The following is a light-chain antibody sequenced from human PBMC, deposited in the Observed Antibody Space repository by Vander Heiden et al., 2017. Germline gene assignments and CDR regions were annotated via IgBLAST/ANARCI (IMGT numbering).Light chain of an antibody. CDR1: QGISSA. Sequence: AIQLPQSPYSLSASVGDRVTIAWRASQGISSALAWYQQKPGKAPKLLIYDASSLESGVPSRFSGSGSGTDFTLTISSLQPEDFATYYCQQFNSYPLAFGGGTKVEIK. V-gene: IGKV1-13*02. J-gene: IGKJ4*01. CDR3: QQFNSYPLA. CDR2: DAS.